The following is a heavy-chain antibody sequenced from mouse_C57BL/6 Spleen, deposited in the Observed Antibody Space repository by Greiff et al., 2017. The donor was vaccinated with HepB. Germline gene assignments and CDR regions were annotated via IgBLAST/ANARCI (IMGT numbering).Heavy chain of an antibody. Sequence: QVQLQQPGAELVKPGASVKLSCKASGYTFTSYWMQWVKQRPGQGLEWIGEIDPSDSYTNYNQKFKGKATLTVDTSSSTAYMQLSSLTSEDSAVYYCAASNYPVAYWGQGTLVTVSA. CDR3: AASNYPVAY. D-gene: IGHD2-5*01. J-gene: IGHJ3*01. CDR1: GYTFTSYW. V-gene: IGHV1-50*01. CDR2: IDPSDSYT.